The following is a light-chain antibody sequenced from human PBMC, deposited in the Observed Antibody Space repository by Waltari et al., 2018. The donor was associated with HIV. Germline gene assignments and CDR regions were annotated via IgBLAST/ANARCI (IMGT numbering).Light chain of an antibody. CDR3: QHRSSWLPYT. CDR1: QSVSDY. J-gene: IGKJ2*01. V-gene: IGKV3-11*01. CDR2: DAS. Sequence: EIVLTQSPATLSLSPGERATLSCRASQSVSDYLAWYQQKPGQAPRLLIYDASNRATGIPARFSGSWSGTDFTLTISSLEPEDFAVYYCQHRSSWLPYTFGQGTKLEIK.